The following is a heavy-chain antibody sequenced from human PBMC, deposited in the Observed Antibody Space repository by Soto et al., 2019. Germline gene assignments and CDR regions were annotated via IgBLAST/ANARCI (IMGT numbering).Heavy chain of an antibody. CDR2: IHNSGST. Sequence: SETLSLTCTVSGASINSGGYYWSWIRQYPEKGLEWIGYIHNSGSTDYNPSLKSRVTISLDTSKNQFSLRLSSVTAADTAVYYCATAASSGYYLKTWGQGTQVTVSS. V-gene: IGHV4-31*03. CDR1: GASINSGGYY. J-gene: IGHJ4*02. D-gene: IGHD3-22*01. CDR3: ATAASSGYYLKT.